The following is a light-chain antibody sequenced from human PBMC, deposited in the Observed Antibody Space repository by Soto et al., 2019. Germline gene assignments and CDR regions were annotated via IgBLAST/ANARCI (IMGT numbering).Light chain of an antibody. CDR1: QSISTW. J-gene: IGKJ1*01. Sequence: DIQMTQSPSTLSASVGDRVTITCRASQSISTWLAWYQQKPGKAPKLLIYKASSLEGGVPSRFSVSGAGTEFTLTIRSLQPDDFATYYCQQYLNRWTFGQGTKVEIK. CDR2: KAS. V-gene: IGKV1-5*03. CDR3: QQYLNRWT.